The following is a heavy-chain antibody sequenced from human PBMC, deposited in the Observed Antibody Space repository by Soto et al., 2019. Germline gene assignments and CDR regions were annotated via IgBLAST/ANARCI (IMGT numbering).Heavy chain of an antibody. Sequence: QVQVVQSGAEVKKPGASVKVSCKASGYTFTSSYMHWVRQAPGQGLEWMAIIKPSGSTTTYAQKFQGRGTMTTDTSTSTVYMELSSLRSDDTAVYYCARARRPGDPYFDYWGQGTLVTVSS. D-gene: IGHD3-10*01. CDR2: IKPSGSTT. V-gene: IGHV1-46*03. CDR3: ARARRPGDPYFDY. J-gene: IGHJ4*02. CDR1: GYTFTSSY.